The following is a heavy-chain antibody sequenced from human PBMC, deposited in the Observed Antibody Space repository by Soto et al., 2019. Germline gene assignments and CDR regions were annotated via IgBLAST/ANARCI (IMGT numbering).Heavy chain of an antibody. D-gene: IGHD5-12*01. CDR1: GDSVSSNTAS. CDR2: TYFRSKWYN. V-gene: IGHV6-1*01. CDR3: AKGDNLGPKTGYAFDH. Sequence: SQTLSLTCAISGDSVSSNTASWNWIRQSPSRGLEWLGRTYFRSKWYNDYAVSVKSRIIINPDTSNNQFSLQLNPVTPEDTAVYFCAKGDNLGPKTGYAFDHWGQGIMVTVSS. J-gene: IGHJ4*02.